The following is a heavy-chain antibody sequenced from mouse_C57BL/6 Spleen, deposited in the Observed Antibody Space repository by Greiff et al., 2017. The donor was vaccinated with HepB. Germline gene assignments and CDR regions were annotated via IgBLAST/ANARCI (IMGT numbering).Heavy chain of an antibody. CDR3: ARRWGYDEAWFAY. D-gene: IGHD2-2*01. CDR1: GYTFTSYG. J-gene: IGHJ3*01. V-gene: IGHV1-81*01. Sequence: QVQLKESGAELARPGASVKLSCKASGYTFTSYGISWVKQRTGQGLEWIGEIYPRSGNTYYNEKFKGKATLTADKSSSTAYMELRSLTSEDSAVYFCARRWGYDEAWFAYWGQGTLVTVSA. CDR2: IYPRSGNT.